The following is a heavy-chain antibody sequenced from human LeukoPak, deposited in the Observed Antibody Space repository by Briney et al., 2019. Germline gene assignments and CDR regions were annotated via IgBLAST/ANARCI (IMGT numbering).Heavy chain of an antibody. Sequence: GASVKVSCKASGYTFTGFYMHWVRQAPGQGLEWMGWINPNSGGTKYAQRFQGRVTMTRDMSIDTGYMELRSLTSDDTGVYYCAKADSHRGYSYASLAYYYMDVWGKGTTVTVSS. CDR2: INPNSGGT. D-gene: IGHD5-18*01. V-gene: IGHV1-2*02. J-gene: IGHJ6*03. CDR3: AKADSHRGYSYASLAYYYMDV. CDR1: GYTFTGFY.